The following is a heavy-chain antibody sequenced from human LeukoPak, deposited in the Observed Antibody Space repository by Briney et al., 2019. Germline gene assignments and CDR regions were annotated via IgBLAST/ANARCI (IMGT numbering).Heavy chain of an antibody. V-gene: IGHV1-46*01. CDR1: GYTFTSYY. Sequence: ASVKVSCKASGYTFTSYYMHWVRQAPGQGLEWMGIINPSGGSTSYAQKFQGRVTMTRDTSTSTVYMELSSLRSEDTAVYYCARSVWGSYRYLWFDYWGQGTLVTVSS. D-gene: IGHD3-16*02. CDR3: ARSVWGSYRYLWFDY. J-gene: IGHJ4*02. CDR2: INPSGGST.